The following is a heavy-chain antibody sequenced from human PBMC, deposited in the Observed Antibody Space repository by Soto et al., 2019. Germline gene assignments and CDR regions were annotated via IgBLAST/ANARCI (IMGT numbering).Heavy chain of an antibody. V-gene: IGHV3-23*01. CDR3: ANIYVWGSYHYPDT. D-gene: IGHD3-16*02. CDR1: GFIFNSYA. CDR2: ISGDGRVT. Sequence: GGSLRLSCAASGFIFNSYATSWVRQAPGKGLEWVSAISGDGRVTYYADSVKGRFTLSRDNSKTTLYLQMNSLRAEDTAVYYCANIYVWGSYHYPDTWGQGTMVTVSS. J-gene: IGHJ3*01.